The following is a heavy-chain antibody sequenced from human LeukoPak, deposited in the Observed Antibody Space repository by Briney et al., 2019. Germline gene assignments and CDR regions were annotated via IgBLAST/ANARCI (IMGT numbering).Heavy chain of an antibody. CDR3: ARLGDPTNFDY. CDR1: GGSISSSSYY. D-gene: IGHD1-26*01. Sequence: SETLSLTCTVSGGSISSSSYYWGWIRQPPGKGLEWIGSIYYSGSTYYNPSLKSRVTISVDTSKNQFSLKLSSVTAADTAVYYCARLGDPTNFDYWGQGTLVTVSS. CDR2: IYYSGST. V-gene: IGHV4-39*01. J-gene: IGHJ4*02.